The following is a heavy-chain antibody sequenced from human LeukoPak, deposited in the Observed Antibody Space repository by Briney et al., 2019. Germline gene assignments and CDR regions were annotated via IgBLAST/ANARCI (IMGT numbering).Heavy chain of an antibody. V-gene: IGHV1-8*01. J-gene: IGHJ4*02. CDR1: GYTFTSYD. D-gene: IGHD3-10*01. CDR3: ASHTYYYSSGSFGH. Sequence: GASVKVSCKASGYTFTSYDINWVRQATGQGPEWMGWMNPSSGNTGYAQRFQSRVTMTRDTSISTAYLELSSLRSEDTAVYYCASHTYYYSSGSFGHWGQGTLVTVSS. CDR2: MNPSSGNT.